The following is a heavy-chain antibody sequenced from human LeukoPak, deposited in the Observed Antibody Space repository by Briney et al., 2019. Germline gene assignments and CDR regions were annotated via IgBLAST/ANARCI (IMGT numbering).Heavy chain of an antibody. D-gene: IGHD2-21*02. Sequence: PGGSLRLSCAASGFTFSDYYMSWIRQAPGKGLEWVSYISIISSYTNYADSVKGRFTISRDNAKNSLYLQMNSLRAEDTAVYYCARAPIVVVTAIRPSWFDPWGQGTLVTVSS. J-gene: IGHJ5*02. V-gene: IGHV3-11*05. CDR1: GFTFSDYY. CDR2: ISIISSYT. CDR3: ARAPIVVVTAIRPSWFDP.